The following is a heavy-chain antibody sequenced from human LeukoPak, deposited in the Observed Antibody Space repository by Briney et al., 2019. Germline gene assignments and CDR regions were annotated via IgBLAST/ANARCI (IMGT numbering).Heavy chain of an antibody. CDR1: GFTFSSYS. D-gene: IGHD3-22*01. CDR3: ARDRHYYDSSGVFDY. J-gene: IGHJ4*02. CDR2: ISSSSSYI. Sequence: GGSLRLSCAASGFTFSSYSTNWVRQAPGKGLEWVSSISSSSSYIYYADSVKGRFTISRDNAKNSLYLQMNSLRAEDTAVYYCARDRHYYDSSGVFDYWGQGTLVTVSS. V-gene: IGHV3-21*01.